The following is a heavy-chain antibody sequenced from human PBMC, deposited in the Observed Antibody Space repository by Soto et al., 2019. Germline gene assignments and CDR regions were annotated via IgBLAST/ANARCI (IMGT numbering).Heavy chain of an antibody. CDR2: IKQDESEK. Sequence: EVQLVESGGGLVQPGGSLRISCKGSGFSFSSYWMSWVRQAPGKGLEWVASIKQDESEKYYVVSVKGRFTISRDNVDDSVFLHMNSLSAEDTAVYFCVRDMGFDYVNWGQGTLVTVSS. V-gene: IGHV3-7*01. CDR3: VRDMGFDYVN. D-gene: IGHD3-16*01. J-gene: IGHJ4*02. CDR1: GFSFSSYW.